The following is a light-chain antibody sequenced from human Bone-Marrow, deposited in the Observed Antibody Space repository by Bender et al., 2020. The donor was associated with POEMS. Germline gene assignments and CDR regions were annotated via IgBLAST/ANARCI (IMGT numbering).Light chain of an antibody. CDR1: KIGDKN. J-gene: IGLJ1*01. CDR3: QTWDSGAYV. CDR2: DDD. V-gene: IGLV3-21*02. Sequence: YVLTQPPSVSAAPGQTATISCGGKKIGDKNVHWYQQKPGQAPVVVVYDDDDRPSGIPERFSGSTSGNTATLTISGTQATDEADFYCQTWDSGAYVFGSGTNVIVV.